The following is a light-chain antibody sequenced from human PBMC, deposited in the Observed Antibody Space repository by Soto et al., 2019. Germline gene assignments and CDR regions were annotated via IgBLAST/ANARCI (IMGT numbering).Light chain of an antibody. V-gene: IGKV3-20*01. J-gene: IGKJ1*01. CDR2: AAS. CDR1: QSVSNSY. CDR3: QQFTTWT. Sequence: EIVLTQSPGILSLSPGERATLSCRASQSVSNSYLAWYQQKPGQAPRLLMYAASNRATGIPDRFSGSGSGTDFTLTISRLEPEDFAVYYCQQFTTWTFGQGTKVEIK.